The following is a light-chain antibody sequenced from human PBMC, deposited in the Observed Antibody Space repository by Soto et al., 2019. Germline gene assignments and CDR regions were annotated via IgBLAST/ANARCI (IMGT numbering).Light chain of an antibody. CDR1: QSVLYSSNNKNY. V-gene: IGKV4-1*01. Sequence: DIVMTQSPDSLAVSLGERATINCKSSQSVLYSSNNKNYLTWYQQKPGQPPKLLIYWASTRESGVPDLFSGSGSGTDFTLTISSLQAEDVAVYYCQQYYNTPWTFGQWTKVEIK. CDR3: QQYYNTPWT. CDR2: WAS. J-gene: IGKJ1*01.